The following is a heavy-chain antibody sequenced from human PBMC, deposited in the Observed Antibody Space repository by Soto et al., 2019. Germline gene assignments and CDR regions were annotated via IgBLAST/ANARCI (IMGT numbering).Heavy chain of an antibody. CDR1: GYTFTNYG. D-gene: IGHD3-22*01. Sequence: QVQLVESGAEVKKPGASVKVSCKASGYTFTNYGISWVRQAPGQGLEWMGWISGYNGNTKYAPKFQGRVTMTTDTPPNTAYMDLRSLRSEDTAVYYCARDREYYYDSSGNYYYHYGMDVWGQGTTVTVS. CDR3: ARDREYYYDSSGNYYYHYGMDV. CDR2: ISGYNGNT. J-gene: IGHJ6*02. V-gene: IGHV1-18*04.